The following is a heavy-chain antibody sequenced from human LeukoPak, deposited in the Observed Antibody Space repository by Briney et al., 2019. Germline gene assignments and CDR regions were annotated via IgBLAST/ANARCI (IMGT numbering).Heavy chain of an antibody. V-gene: IGHV3-66*01. J-gene: IGHJ5*02. D-gene: IGHD6-13*01. Sequence: GGSLRLSCAASGFAVSGNYLSSVRQAPGKWLEWVSLIYSGDSTYYSDFVKGRFTISRDNSKNTLYLQMNGLRDDETVVYYCARGIAAGGGNWFVPWGQGTLVTVSS. CDR3: ARGIAAGGGNWFVP. CDR1: GFAVSGNY. CDR2: IYSGDST.